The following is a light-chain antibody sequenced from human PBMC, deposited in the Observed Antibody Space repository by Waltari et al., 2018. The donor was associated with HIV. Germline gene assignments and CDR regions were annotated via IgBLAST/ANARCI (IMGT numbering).Light chain of an antibody. CDR3: QSYVSSVNVV. CDR2: ANT. Sequence: QSVLTQPPSVSGATGQPVTISCTGSSSNIGAAYDGHWYQQVPGTAHKLLIYANTKRPSGVPDRFSGSKSGTAASLAISGLQTEDEADYYCQSYVSSVNVVFGGGTRVTVL. CDR1: SSNIGAAYD. J-gene: IGLJ3*02. V-gene: IGLV1-40*01.